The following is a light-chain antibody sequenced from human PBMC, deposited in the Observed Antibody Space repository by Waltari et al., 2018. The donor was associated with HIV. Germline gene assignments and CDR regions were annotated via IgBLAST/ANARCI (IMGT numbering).Light chain of an antibody. CDR1: SSDVGGYNS. J-gene: IGLJ1*01. V-gene: IGLV2-14*01. Sequence: QSALTQPASVSGSPGQSLTISCTGTSSDVGGYNSVSWYQQHPGKAPNFMIYEVSNRPSGVSKRFSGSKSGNTASLTISGLQAEDEADYYCSSYTSTSTGVFGTGTKVTVL. CDR3: SSYTSTSTGV. CDR2: EVS.